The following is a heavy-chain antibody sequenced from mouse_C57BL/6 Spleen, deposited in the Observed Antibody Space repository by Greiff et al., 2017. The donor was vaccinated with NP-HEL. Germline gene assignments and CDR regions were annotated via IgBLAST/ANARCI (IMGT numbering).Heavy chain of an antibody. V-gene: IGHV1-76*01. D-gene: IGHD2-4*01. CDR3: ARDGYDYDETEFGY. J-gene: IGHJ2*01. CDR2: IYPGSGNT. Sequence: VQLQQSGAELVRPGASVKLSCKASGYTFTDYYINWVKQRPGQGLEWIARIYPGSGNTYYNEKFKGKATLTAEKSSSTAYMQLSSLTSEDSAVYFCARDGYDYDETEFGYWGQGTTLTVSS. CDR1: GYTFTDYY.